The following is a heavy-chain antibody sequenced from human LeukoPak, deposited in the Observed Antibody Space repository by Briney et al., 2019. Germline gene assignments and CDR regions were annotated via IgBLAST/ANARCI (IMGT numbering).Heavy chain of an antibody. CDR3: ASGRPLYYYDSSGSYYFDY. V-gene: IGHV4-34*01. CDR1: GGSFSGYY. J-gene: IGHJ4*02. CDR2: INHSGST. D-gene: IGHD3-22*01. Sequence: SETLSLTCAVYGGSFSGYYWSWIRQPPGKGLEWIGEINHSGSTNYNPSLKTRVTISVDTSKNQFSLKLSSVTAADTAVYYCASGRPLYYYDSSGSYYFDYWGQGTLVTVSS.